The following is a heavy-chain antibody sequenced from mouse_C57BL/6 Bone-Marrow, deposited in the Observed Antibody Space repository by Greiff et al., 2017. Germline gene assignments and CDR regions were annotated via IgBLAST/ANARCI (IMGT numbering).Heavy chain of an antibody. J-gene: IGHJ3*01. CDR2: ISSGGSYT. CDR3: ASASWCAY. CDR1: GFTFSSYG. Sequence: EVNVVESGGDLVKPGGSLKLSCAASGFTFSSYGMSWVRQTPDKRLEWVATISSGGSYTYYPDSVKGRFTISRDNAKNTLYLQMSSLKSEDTAMYYCASASWCAYWGQGTLVTVSA. V-gene: IGHV5-6*01.